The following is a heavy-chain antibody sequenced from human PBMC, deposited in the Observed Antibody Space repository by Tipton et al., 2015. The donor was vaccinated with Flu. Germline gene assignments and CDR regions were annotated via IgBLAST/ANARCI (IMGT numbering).Heavy chain of an antibody. D-gene: IGHD5-18*01. CDR3: ARHGGYNYGFPRYFDL. J-gene: IGHJ2*01. Sequence: TLSLTCSVSGDSIGTRYYWGWIRQPPGRGLEWIGNIHRSGNTYHNPSLKSRVTISVDTSKNQFSLRLSSVTAADTAIYYCARHGGYNYGFPRYFDLWGRGTLVTVTS. CDR2: IHRSGNT. V-gene: IGHV4-38-2*01. CDR1: GDSIGTRYY.